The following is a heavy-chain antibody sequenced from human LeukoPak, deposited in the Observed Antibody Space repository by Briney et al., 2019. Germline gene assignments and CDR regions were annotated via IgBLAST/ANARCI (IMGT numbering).Heavy chain of an antibody. D-gene: IGHD3/OR15-3a*01. Sequence: SETLSLTCTVSGVSISSSNSYWGWIRQPPGKGLEWIGSIYYSGNTYYNASLKSQVSISIDTSKNQFSLKLTSVTAADTAVYYCARQTGSGLFILPGGQGTLVTVS. J-gene: IGHJ4*02. CDR1: GVSISSSNSY. V-gene: IGHV4-39*01. CDR3: ARQTGSGLFILP. CDR2: IYYSGNT.